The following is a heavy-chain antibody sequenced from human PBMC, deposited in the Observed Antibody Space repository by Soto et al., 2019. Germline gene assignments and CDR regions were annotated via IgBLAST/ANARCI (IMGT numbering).Heavy chain of an antibody. CDR1: GFTFKDHY. V-gene: IGHV3-11*06. CDR2: ISSDSIYT. J-gene: IGHJ6*02. D-gene: IGHD3-10*01. Sequence: QVQLVESGGGLVKPGGSLRLSCAAPGFTFKDHYMTWIRQAPGKGLEWVSFISSDSIYTNSADSVKGRFTISRDNAKNLLYLQMSSLRVEDTAVYYCARDSTGSGLDYGMDVWGQGTTVAVSS. CDR3: ARDSTGSGLDYGMDV.